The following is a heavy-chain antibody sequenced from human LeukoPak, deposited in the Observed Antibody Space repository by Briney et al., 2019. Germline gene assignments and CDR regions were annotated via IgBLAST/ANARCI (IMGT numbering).Heavy chain of an antibody. CDR2: IKQDGSEK. CDR1: GFTFSSYW. Sequence: GGSLRLSCAASGFTFSSYWMSWVRQAPGKGLEWVANIKQDGSEKYYVDSVKGRFTISRDNAKNSLYLQMNSLRAEDTAVYYCARDNPLLLWFGELWGLGYYGMDVWGQGTTVTVS. V-gene: IGHV3-7*01. J-gene: IGHJ6*02. D-gene: IGHD3-10*01. CDR3: ARDNPLLLWFGELWGLGYYGMDV.